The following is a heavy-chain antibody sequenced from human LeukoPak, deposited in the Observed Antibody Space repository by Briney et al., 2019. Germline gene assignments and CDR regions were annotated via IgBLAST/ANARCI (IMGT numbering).Heavy chain of an antibody. CDR3: ARDHIAVAGTNFDY. CDR1: GYTFTVYY. CDR2: INPNSGGT. J-gene: IGHJ4*02. V-gene: IGHV1-2*02. Sequence: ASVTVSCKASGYTFTVYYMHWVRQAPGQGLEWMGWINPNSGGTNYAQKFQGRVTMTRDTSISTAYMELSRLRSDDTAVYYCARDHIAVAGTNFDYWGQGTLVTVSS. D-gene: IGHD6-19*01.